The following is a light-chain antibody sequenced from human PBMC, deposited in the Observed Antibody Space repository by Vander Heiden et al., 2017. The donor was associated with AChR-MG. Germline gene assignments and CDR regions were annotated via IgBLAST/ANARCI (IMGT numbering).Light chain of an antibody. CDR2: AAS. CDR3: QKYNSAPLFT. J-gene: IGKJ3*01. Sequence: DIQMTQSPSSLSASVGDRVTITCRASQGISNYLAWYQQKPGKVPKLLIYAASTLQSGVPSRFSGSGSGTDFTLTISSMQPEDVATYYCQKYNSAPLFTFGPGTKVDIK. V-gene: IGKV1-27*01. CDR1: QGISNY.